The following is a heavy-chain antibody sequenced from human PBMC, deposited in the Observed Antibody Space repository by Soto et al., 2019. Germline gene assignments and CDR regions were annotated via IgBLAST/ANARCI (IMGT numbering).Heavy chain of an antibody. D-gene: IGHD6-19*01. Sequence: EVQLVASGGALVKPGGSLRLSCAASGFTFSNAWMNWVRQAPGKGLEWVGRIKSNPDGGTTDYVAPVKGRFTISRDDSKTTLYLQMNSLKTDDTAVYYCTTDLVSGWADYWGQGTLVTVSS. V-gene: IGHV3-15*07. J-gene: IGHJ4*02. CDR1: GFTFSNAW. CDR3: TTDLVSGWADY. CDR2: IKSNPDGGTT.